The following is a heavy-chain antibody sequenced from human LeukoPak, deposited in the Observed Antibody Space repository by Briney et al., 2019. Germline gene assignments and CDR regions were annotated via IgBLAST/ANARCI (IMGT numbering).Heavy chain of an antibody. V-gene: IGHV3-21*01. D-gene: IGHD1-26*01. CDR3: ARAYSGTYGLGYYYMDV. CDR1: GFTFSSYA. J-gene: IGHJ6*03. CDR2: ISSSSSHI. Sequence: KPWGSLRLSCAASGFTFSSYAMNWVRQAPGKGLEWVSSISSSSSHIYYADSVKGRFTISRHNAKNSLYLQMNSLRAEDTAVYYCARAYSGTYGLGYYYMDVWGKGTTVTISS.